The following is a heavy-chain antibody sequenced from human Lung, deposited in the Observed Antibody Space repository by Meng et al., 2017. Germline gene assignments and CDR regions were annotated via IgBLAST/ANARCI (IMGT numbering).Heavy chain of an antibody. D-gene: IGHD7-27*01. V-gene: IGHV3-23*04. CDR2: ISGSGSST. CDR1: GFTFSRYA. J-gene: IGHJ4*02. CDR3: AKKGWLYWGSGDDY. Sequence: LVESGDCLVPHGESLRLSCAASGFTFSRYAMSWVRQAQGKGLEWVSAISGSGSSTSYADSVKGRFTISRDNSKNTLYLQMNSLRAEDTAVYYCAKKGWLYWGSGDDYWGQGTLVTVSS.